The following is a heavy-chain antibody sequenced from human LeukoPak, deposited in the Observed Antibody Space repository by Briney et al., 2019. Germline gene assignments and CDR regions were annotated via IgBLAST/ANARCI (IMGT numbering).Heavy chain of an antibody. Sequence: SETLSLTCAVSGYSITSSSWWGWIRQPPGKGLEWIGYIYHSGTTYYNPSLQSRVAMSVDTSKNQFSLKLSSVTAVDTAVYYCARKENVYYYFDYWGQGTLVTVSS. J-gene: IGHJ4*02. CDR3: ARKENVYYYFDY. CDR1: GYSITSSSW. D-gene: IGHD3-10*01. V-gene: IGHV4-28*01. CDR2: IYHSGTT.